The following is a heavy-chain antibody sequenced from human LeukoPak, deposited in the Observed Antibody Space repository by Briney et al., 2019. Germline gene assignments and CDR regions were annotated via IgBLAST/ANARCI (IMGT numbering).Heavy chain of an antibody. Sequence: PGGSLRLSCAASGVSLSSYSMNWVRQAPGRGLEWVSSISSSSIYIHSADSVRGRFTISRDNAKNSLFLQMNSLRAEDTAVYYCARDEWGDAFDIWGQGTMVTVFS. CDR1: GVSLSSYS. J-gene: IGHJ3*02. CDR3: ARDEWGDAFDI. CDR2: ISSSSIYI. V-gene: IGHV3-21*01. D-gene: IGHD1-26*01.